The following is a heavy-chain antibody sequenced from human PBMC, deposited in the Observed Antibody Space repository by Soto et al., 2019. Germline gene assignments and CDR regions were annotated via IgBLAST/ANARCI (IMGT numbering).Heavy chain of an antibody. J-gene: IGHJ4*02. CDR1: GFTFSSYG. CDR2: IWYDGSNK. D-gene: IGHD4-17*01. CDR3: ARVRTISYGDYVFDY. Sequence: GGSLRLSCAASGFTFSSYGMHWVRQAPGKGLEWVAVIWYDGSNKYYADSVKGRFTISRDNSKNTLYLQMNSLRAEDTAVYYCARVRTISYGDYVFDYWGQGTLVTVSS. V-gene: IGHV3-33*01.